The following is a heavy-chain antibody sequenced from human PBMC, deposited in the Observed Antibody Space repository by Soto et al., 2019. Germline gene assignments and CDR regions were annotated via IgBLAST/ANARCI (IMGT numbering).Heavy chain of an antibody. CDR1: GYTFTSYD. CDR2: MNPNSGNT. D-gene: IGHD5-12*01. Sequence: ASVKVSCKASGYTFTSYDINWVRQATGQGLEWMGWMNPNSGNTGYAQKFQGRVTMTRNTSISTAYMELSSLRSEDTAVYYCARGGKRGYSGYDYYYYYMDVWGKGTTVTVSS. J-gene: IGHJ6*03. V-gene: IGHV1-8*01. CDR3: ARGGKRGYSGYDYYYYYMDV.